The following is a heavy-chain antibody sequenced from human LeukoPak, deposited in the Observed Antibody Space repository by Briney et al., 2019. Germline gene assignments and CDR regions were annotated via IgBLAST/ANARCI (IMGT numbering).Heavy chain of an antibody. CDR1: GFTFSSYS. J-gene: IGHJ4*02. V-gene: IGHV3-48*01. Sequence: GGSLRLSCGASGFTFSSYSMNWVRQAPGKGLEWVSYISSSSSIMYYADSVKGRFTISRDNAKNSLYLQLNSLRAEDTAVYYCARDFYGGSDYWGQGTLVTVSS. CDR3: ARDFYGGSDY. CDR2: ISSSSSIM. D-gene: IGHD4-23*01.